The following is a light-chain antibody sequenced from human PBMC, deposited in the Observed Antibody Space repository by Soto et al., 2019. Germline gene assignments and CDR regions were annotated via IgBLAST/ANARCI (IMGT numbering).Light chain of an antibody. CDR2: DVI. V-gene: IGLV2-8*01. J-gene: IGLJ2*01. Sequence: QSALTQPASVSGSPGQSITISCTGTSSDIGGYNFVSWYQQHPGKAPKLMIYDVIKRPLGVPDRFSGSKSGNTASLTVSGLQAEDEADYSCSSYGGNNNVLFGGGTQLTVL. CDR3: SSYGGNNNVL. CDR1: SSDIGGYNF.